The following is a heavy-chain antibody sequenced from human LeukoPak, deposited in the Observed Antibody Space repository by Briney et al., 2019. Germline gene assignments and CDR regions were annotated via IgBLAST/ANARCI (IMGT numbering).Heavy chain of an antibody. D-gene: IGHD5-18*01. CDR1: GGSISSGGYY. CDR3: ARARGYSYGPDGGAHASEIDC. V-gene: IGHV4-31*03. Sequence: SETLSLTCTVSGGSISSGGYYWSWIRQHPGKGLEWIGYIYYSGSTYYNPSLKSRVTISVDTSKNQFSLKLSSVTAADTAVYYCARARGYSYGPDGGAHASEIDCWGQGTLVTVSS. J-gene: IGHJ4*02. CDR2: IYYSGST.